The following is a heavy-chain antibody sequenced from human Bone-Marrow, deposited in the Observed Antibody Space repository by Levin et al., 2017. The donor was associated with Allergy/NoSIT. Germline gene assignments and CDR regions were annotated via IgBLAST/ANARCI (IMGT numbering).Heavy chain of an antibody. CDR1: GFLFSSYD. CDR2: FSGSSGGST. V-gene: IGHV3-23*01. D-gene: IGHD2-8*01. Sequence: LSLPCAASGFLFSSYDMSWVRQTPGKGLEWVSTFSGSSGGSTYYADSVKGRFTISRDKSKDTLYLQMNSLRAEDTAVYYCAISPYDWGQGTLVTVSS. CDR3: AISPYD. J-gene: IGHJ4*02.